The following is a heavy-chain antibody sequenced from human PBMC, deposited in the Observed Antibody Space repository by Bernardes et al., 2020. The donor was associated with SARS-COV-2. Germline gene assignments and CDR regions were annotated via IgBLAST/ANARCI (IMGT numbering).Heavy chain of an antibody. D-gene: IGHD3-10*01. CDR1: GYRFTDYY. Sequence: VKVSCKASGYRFTDYYLHWVRQAPGQGLERMGWINPNDGNTHYTQKFQGWVTMTIDASSRAAFMELSRLKSDDAAVYYCARATGMGYYYGLDVRGQGTTVNVSS. V-gene: IGHV1-2*04. CDR2: INPNDGNT. J-gene: IGHJ6*02. CDR3: ARATGMGYYYGLDV.